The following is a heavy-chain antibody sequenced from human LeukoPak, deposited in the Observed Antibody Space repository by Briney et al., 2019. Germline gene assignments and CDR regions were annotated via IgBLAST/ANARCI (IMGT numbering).Heavy chain of an antibody. CDR2: INGGGVNT. J-gene: IGHJ4*02. CDR3: AEDLYSNYGPADY. D-gene: IGHD4-11*01. CDR1: GFTFSSYA. V-gene: IGHV3-23*01. Sequence: GGSLRLSCAASGFTFSSYAMSWVRQAPGKGLEWVSTINGGGVNTHYADSVGGRFTISRDNSKNTLFLQMNSLRDEDTAVYYCAEDLYSNYGPADYWGQGNLVTVSS.